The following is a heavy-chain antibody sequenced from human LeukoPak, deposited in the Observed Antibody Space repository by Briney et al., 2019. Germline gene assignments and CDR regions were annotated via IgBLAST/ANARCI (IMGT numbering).Heavy chain of an antibody. Sequence: GGSLRLSCAASGFTFSSYSMNWVRQAPGKGLEWVSSISSSSSYIYYADSVKGRVTISRDNAKNSLYLQMNSLRAEDTAVYYCAREESGYDSPYFDYWGQGTLVTVSS. J-gene: IGHJ4*02. V-gene: IGHV3-21*01. CDR2: ISSSSSYI. CDR1: GFTFSSYS. D-gene: IGHD5-12*01. CDR3: AREESGYDSPYFDY.